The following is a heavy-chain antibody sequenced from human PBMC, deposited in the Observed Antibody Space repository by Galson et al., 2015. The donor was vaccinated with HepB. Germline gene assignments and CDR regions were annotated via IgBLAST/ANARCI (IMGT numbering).Heavy chain of an antibody. CDR1: GGSFSGCY. CDR2: ISHGGST. CDR3: ALWAQFHDSSGYSDY. Sequence: ETLSLTCAVYGGSFSGCYWTWIRQPPGKGLEWIGEISHGGSTDYNPSLKSRVTTSLDTSKRQFSLKLSSVTAADTAVYYCALWAQFHDSSGYSDYWGQGTLVTVSS. V-gene: IGHV4-34*01. D-gene: IGHD3-22*01. J-gene: IGHJ4*02.